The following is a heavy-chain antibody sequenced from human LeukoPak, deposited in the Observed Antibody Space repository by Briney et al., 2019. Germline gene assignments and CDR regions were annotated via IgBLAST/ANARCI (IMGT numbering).Heavy chain of an antibody. J-gene: IGHJ4*02. CDR2: ISGSGGST. CDR1: GFTFSSYA. D-gene: IGHD3-9*01. Sequence: GGSLRLSCAASGFTFSSYAMSWVRQAPGKGLEWVSAISGSGGSTYYADSVKGRFTISRDNSRNTLFLQMNSLRAEDTAVYYCAKKGDILTGYYPEDYFDYWGQGTLVTVSS. V-gene: IGHV3-23*01. CDR3: AKKGDILTGYYPEDYFDY.